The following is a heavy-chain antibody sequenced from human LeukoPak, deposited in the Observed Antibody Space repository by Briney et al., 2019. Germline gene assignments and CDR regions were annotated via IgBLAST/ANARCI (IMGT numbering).Heavy chain of an antibody. Sequence: RSGGFLRLSCAASGFTFSSYWMSWVRQAPGKGLEWVANIKQDGSEKYYVDSVKGRFTISRDNAKNSLYLQMNSLRAEDTAVYYCARDPPGWAPDYMDVWGKGTTVTISS. J-gene: IGHJ6*03. CDR2: IKQDGSEK. D-gene: IGHD1-26*01. CDR1: GFTFSSYW. V-gene: IGHV3-7*01. CDR3: ARDPPGWAPDYMDV.